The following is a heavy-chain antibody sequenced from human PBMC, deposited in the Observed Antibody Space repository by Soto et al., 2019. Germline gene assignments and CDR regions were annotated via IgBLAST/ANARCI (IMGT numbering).Heavy chain of an antibody. V-gene: IGHV4-34*01. J-gene: IGHJ2*01. D-gene: IGHD2-15*01. CDR1: GGSFSGYY. CDR2: INHSGST. CDR3: ARHPGGYCSGGSCYRRRYFDL. Sequence: QVQLQQWGAGLLKPSETLSLTCAVYGGSFSGYYWSWIRQPPGKGLEWIGEINHSGSTNYNPSLKSRVTISVDTSKNQFSRKLSSVTAADTAVYYCARHPGGYCSGGSCYRRRYFDLWGRGTLVTVSS.